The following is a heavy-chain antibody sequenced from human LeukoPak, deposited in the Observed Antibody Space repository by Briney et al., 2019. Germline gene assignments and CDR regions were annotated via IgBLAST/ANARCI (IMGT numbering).Heavy chain of an antibody. Sequence: GESLKISCEASGYAFINYWIAWVRQMPGKGLEWMGIIFPDDSDTRYNPSFQGQVTISADKSSNTAYLQWSSLTASDTAMYYCARREYSSSSFYFDNWGQGTLVTVSS. CDR3: ARREYSSSSFYFDN. V-gene: IGHV5-51*01. D-gene: IGHD6-6*01. CDR2: IFPDDSDT. CDR1: GYAFINYW. J-gene: IGHJ4*02.